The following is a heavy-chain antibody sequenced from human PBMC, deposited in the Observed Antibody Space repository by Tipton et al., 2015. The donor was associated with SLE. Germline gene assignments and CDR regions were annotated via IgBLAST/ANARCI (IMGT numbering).Heavy chain of an antibody. V-gene: IGHV4-61*02. CDR3: ARSRDDFNYGRDYFDY. CDR1: GGSISSGNFY. D-gene: IGHD5-24*01. J-gene: IGHJ4*02. CDR2: IYTSGSS. Sequence: TLSLTCTVSGGSISSGNFYWNWIRQPAGKGLEWIGRIYTSGSSNYKPSLKSRVTISVDTSKSQFSLRLSSVTAADTAVYYCARSRDDFNYGRDYFDYWGQGTLVTVSS.